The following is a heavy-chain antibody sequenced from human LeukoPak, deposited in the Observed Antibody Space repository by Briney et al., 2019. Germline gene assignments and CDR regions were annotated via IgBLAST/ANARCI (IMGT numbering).Heavy chain of an antibody. CDR3: AKGSGSYDGNWFDP. Sequence: GGSLRLSCAASGFTFSSYSMNWVRQAPGKGLEWVSLISWDGGSTYYADSVKGRFTISRDNSKNSLYLQMNSLRTEDTALYYCAKGSGSYDGNWFDPWGQGTLVTVSS. J-gene: IGHJ5*02. CDR1: GFTFSSYS. V-gene: IGHV3-43*01. D-gene: IGHD1-26*01. CDR2: ISWDGGST.